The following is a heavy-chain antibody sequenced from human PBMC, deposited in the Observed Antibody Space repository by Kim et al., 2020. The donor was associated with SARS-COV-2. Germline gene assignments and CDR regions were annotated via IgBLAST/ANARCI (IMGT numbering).Heavy chain of an antibody. CDR2: ISYDGSNK. CDR1: GFTFSSYA. Sequence: GGSLRLSCAASGFTFSSYAMHWVRQAPGKGLEWVAVISYDGSNKYYADSVKGRFTISRDNSKNTLYLQMNSLRAEDTAVYYCARDMAYCGGDCQDYWGQG. J-gene: IGHJ4*02. CDR3: ARDMAYCGGDCQDY. D-gene: IGHD2-21*01. V-gene: IGHV3-30-3*01.